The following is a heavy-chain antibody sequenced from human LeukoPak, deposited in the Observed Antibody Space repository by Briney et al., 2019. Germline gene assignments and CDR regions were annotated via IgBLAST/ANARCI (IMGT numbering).Heavy chain of an antibody. J-gene: IGHJ3*02. CDR1: GGSISSSTYY. CDR3: AREPRLAYCGGDCYQHFDI. V-gene: IGHV4-39*07. D-gene: IGHD2-21*02. Sequence: SETLSLTCTVSGGSISSSTYYWGWIRQPPGKGLEWIGSIYYSGSTYYNPSLKSRVTISVDTSKNQFSLKLSSVTAADTAVYYCAREPRLAYCGGDCYQHFDIWGQGTMVTVSS. CDR2: IYYSGST.